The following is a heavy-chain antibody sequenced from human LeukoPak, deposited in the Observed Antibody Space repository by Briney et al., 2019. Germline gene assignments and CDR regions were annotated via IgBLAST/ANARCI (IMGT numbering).Heavy chain of an antibody. Sequence: GGSLRLSCAASGFTFSSYGMHWVRQAPGKGLEWVAVILSDGSKEFYTDSVKGRFTISRDNAKNSLYLQMNSLRAEDTAVYYCARVPSRYTVNYWGQGTLVTVSS. J-gene: IGHJ4*02. CDR2: ILSDGSKE. V-gene: IGHV3-33*01. D-gene: IGHD4-17*01. CDR1: GFTFSSYG. CDR3: ARVPSRYTVNY.